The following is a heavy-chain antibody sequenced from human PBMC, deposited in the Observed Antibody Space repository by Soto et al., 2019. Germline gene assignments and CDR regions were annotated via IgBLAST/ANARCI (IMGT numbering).Heavy chain of an antibody. D-gene: IGHD6-25*01. CDR1: GYTFITYD. V-gene: IGHV1-8*01. CDR3: ARRKERSGPNYFDS. Sequence: GASVKVSCKASGYTFITYDINWVRQATGQGLEWMGWMNPSNGNAGYAQNFQGRVTMTRNTSISTAYMELSSLRSDGTAVYFCARRKERSGPNYFDSRGQGSLVTVSS. J-gene: IGHJ4*02. CDR2: MNPSNGNA.